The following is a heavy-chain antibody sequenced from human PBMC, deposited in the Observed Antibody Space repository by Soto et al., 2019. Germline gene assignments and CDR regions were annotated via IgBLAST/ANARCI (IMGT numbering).Heavy chain of an antibody. CDR3: AKDNTSDILTGYPFDY. Sequence: QLLESGGGLVQPGGSLRLSCAASGFTFSSYAMSWVRQAPGKGLGYVSTISGSGGSTSYADSVKGRFTISRDNSKNTLYLQMDSLRAEDTAVYYCAKDNTSDILTGYPFDYWGQGTLVTVSS. J-gene: IGHJ4*02. V-gene: IGHV3-23*01. D-gene: IGHD3-9*01. CDR1: GFTFSSYA. CDR2: ISGSGGST.